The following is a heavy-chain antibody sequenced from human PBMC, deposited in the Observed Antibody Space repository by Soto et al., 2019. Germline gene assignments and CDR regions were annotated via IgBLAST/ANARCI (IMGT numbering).Heavy chain of an antibody. D-gene: IGHD2-2*02. J-gene: IGHJ6*02. CDR3: ARDIVVVQAAIVRGYYYYGMDV. Sequence: ASVKVSCKASGYTFTSYGISWVRQAPGQGLEWMGWISAYNGNTNYAQKLQGRVTMTTDTSTSTAYMELRSLRSDDTAVYYCARDIVVVQAAIVRGYYYYGMDVCGRGPTVTVSS. V-gene: IGHV1-18*01. CDR2: ISAYNGNT. CDR1: GYTFTSYG.